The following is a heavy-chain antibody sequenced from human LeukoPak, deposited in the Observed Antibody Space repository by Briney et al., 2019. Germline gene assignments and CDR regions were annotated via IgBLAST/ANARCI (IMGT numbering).Heavy chain of an antibody. Sequence: PGGSLRLSCVMSGFSFGTNYMTWVRQAPGKGLEWVAVISYDGSNKYYADSVKGRFTISRDNSKNTLYLQMNSLRAEDTAVYYCARDPGSYSSFVLYYWGQGTLVTVSS. V-gene: IGHV3-30*19. CDR1: GFSFGTNY. D-gene: IGHD6-6*01. J-gene: IGHJ4*02. CDR3: ARDPGSYSSFVLYY. CDR2: ISYDGSNK.